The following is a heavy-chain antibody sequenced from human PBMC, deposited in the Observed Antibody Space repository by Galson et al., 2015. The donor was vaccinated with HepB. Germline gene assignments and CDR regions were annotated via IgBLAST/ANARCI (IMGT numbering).Heavy chain of an antibody. CDR1: GFTFSSYG. D-gene: IGHD3-10*01. CDR3: ARDRGYYGSLDY. V-gene: IGHV3-33*08. CDR2: IWYDGSNK. J-gene: IGHJ4*02. Sequence: SLRLSCAASGFTFSSYGMHWIRQAPGKGLEWVAVIWYDGSNKYYADSVKGRFTISRYNSKNTLYLQMNSLRAEDTAVYYCARDRGYYGSLDYWGQGTLVTVSS.